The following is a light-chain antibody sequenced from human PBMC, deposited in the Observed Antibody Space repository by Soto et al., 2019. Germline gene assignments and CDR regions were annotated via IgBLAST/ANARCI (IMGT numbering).Light chain of an antibody. Sequence: DIQMTQSPSSLSASVGDRGTITFRASQSISSYLNWYQQKPGKAPKLLIYAASSLQSGVPSRFSGSGSGTDFTLTISSLQPEDFATYYCQQSYSTLFTFGGGTKVDIK. J-gene: IGKJ4*01. CDR1: QSISSY. V-gene: IGKV1-39*01. CDR3: QQSYSTLFT. CDR2: AAS.